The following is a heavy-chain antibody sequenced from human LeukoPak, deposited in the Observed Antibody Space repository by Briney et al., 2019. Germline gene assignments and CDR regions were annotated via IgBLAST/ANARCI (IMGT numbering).Heavy chain of an antibody. CDR1: GFTFSSYA. CDR2: ISGSSGST. V-gene: IGHV3-23*01. Sequence: GGSLRLSCAASGFTFSSYAMSWVRQAPVKGLEWVSAISGSSGSTYYADSAKGRFTISRDNSKNTLYLQMNSLRAEDTAVYYCAKDGVTTGVNPYYFDYWGQGTLVAVSS. D-gene: IGHD4-17*01. CDR3: AKDGVTTGVNPYYFDY. J-gene: IGHJ4*02.